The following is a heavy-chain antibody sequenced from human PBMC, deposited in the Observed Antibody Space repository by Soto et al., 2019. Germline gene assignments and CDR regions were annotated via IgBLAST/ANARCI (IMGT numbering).Heavy chain of an antibody. CDR3: ARGCGNGDCFFDF. J-gene: IGHJ4*02. D-gene: IGHD2-21*02. Sequence: SETLSLTCTVSGGSISSGDYYWNWIRQSPGKGLEWIGYIYYTGNTYYNPSLRSRLTISVDRSKNQFSLRLTSVTAADTAVYYCARGCGNGDCFFDFWGQGTLVTVSS. CDR2: IYYTGNT. V-gene: IGHV4-30-4*01. CDR1: GGSISSGDYY.